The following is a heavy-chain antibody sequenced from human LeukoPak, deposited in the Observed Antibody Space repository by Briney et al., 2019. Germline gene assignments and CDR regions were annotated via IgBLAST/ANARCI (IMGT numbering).Heavy chain of an antibody. V-gene: IGHV1-18*01. CDR1: GYTFSTYG. Sequence: ASVNVSCKASGYTFSTYGINWVRQAPGQGLEWMGWISAYNGNTNYAQKFQGRVTMTTDTSTSTAYMELKSLRSDDTAVYYCARDPRKTYSSGWYYFDYWGQGTLVTVSS. CDR3: ARDPRKTYSSGWYYFDY. J-gene: IGHJ4*02. D-gene: IGHD6-19*01. CDR2: ISAYNGNT.